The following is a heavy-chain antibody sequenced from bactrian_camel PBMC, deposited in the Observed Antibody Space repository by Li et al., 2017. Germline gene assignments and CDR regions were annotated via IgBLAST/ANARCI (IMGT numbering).Heavy chain of an antibody. V-gene: IGHV3S6*01. CDR2: IDSAGADS. Sequence: VQLVESGGGSVQPGGSLTLSCAASRYTYKRNCMGWFRQAPGQELVWVASIDSAGADSYYAEFVKGRFTISRDNAKNTVYLQMNSLKAEDTAVYYCEACRYCTGSYCHSGYRLYGQGTQVTVS. CDR1: RYTYKRNC. J-gene: IGHJ4*01. D-gene: IGHD2*01.